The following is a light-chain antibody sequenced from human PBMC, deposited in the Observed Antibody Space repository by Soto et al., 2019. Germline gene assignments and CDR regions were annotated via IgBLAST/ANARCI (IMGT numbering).Light chain of an antibody. V-gene: IGLV2-14*03. Sequence: QSALTQPASVSGSPGQSITISCTGTSSDVGGYNFVSWYQHHPGKAPKLMIFDVTNRPSGVSNRFSGSKSGNTASLTISGLQAEDEADYYCRSYTSRSSDYVFGTGTKVNVL. J-gene: IGLJ1*01. CDR3: RSYTSRSSDYV. CDR2: DVT. CDR1: SSDVGGYNF.